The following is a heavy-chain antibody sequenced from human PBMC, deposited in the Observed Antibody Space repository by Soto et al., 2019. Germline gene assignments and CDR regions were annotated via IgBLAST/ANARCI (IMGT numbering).Heavy chain of an antibody. CDR2: MNPNSGNT. CDR3: ARGRRGGSSWYHGRGNWFDP. V-gene: IGHV1-8*01. Sequence: ASVKVSCKASGYTFTSYDINWVRQATGQGLEWMGWMNPNSGNTGYAQKFQGRVTMTRNTSISTAYMELSSLRSEDTAVYYCARGRRGGSSWYHGRGNWFDPWGQGTLVTVSS. J-gene: IGHJ5*02. D-gene: IGHD6-13*01. CDR1: GYTFTSYD.